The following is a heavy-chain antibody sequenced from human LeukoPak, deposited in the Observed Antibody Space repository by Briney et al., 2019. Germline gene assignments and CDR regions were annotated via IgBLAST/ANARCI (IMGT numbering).Heavy chain of an antibody. CDR3: ARHAGYCTGGKCCSFYYFDY. J-gene: IGHJ4*02. CDR2: IHPGDSDT. Sequence: GESLKISCKASGYTFTNYWNGWVRHTPGKGLEWMGIIHPGDSDTRYRTSFQGQVTMSVDESTSTAYLHWTSLKASDTAIYYCARHAGYCTGGKCCSFYYFDYWGQGTLVTVSS. V-gene: IGHV5-51*01. D-gene: IGHD2-8*02. CDR1: GYTFTNYW.